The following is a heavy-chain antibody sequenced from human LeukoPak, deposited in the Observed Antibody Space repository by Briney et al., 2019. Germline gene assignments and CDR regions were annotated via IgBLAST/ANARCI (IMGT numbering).Heavy chain of an antibody. CDR2: ISYDGSNK. J-gene: IGHJ4*02. CDR3: ASDYGDRLLDY. V-gene: IGHV3-30*12. CDR1: GFVFSRYG. D-gene: IGHD4-17*01. Sequence: GGSLRLSCAASGFVFSRYGMHWVRQAPGKGLEWVAVISYDGSNKYYADSVKGRFTISRDNSKNTLYLQMNSLRAEDTAVYYCASDYGDRLLDYWGQGTLVTVSS.